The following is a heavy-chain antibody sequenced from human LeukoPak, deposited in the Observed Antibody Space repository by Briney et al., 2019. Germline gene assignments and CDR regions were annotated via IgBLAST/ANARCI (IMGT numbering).Heavy chain of an antibody. CDR3: ATAPTWILDY. CDR1: GCTFTDYY. V-gene: IGHV1-69-2*01. CDR2: VDPEDGET. Sequence: ATVKISGKGSGCTFTDYYMHWVQQAPGKGLEWMGLVDPEDGETIYAEKFQGRVTITADTSTDTAYMELSSLRSEDTAVYYCATAPTWILDYWGQGTLVTVSS. J-gene: IGHJ4*02. D-gene: IGHD5-18*01.